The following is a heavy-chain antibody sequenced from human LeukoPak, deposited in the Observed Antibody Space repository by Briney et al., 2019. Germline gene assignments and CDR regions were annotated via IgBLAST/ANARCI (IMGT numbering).Heavy chain of an antibody. CDR3: ARWGESGDSVVHAFDI. J-gene: IGHJ3*02. CDR1: GASITSYY. D-gene: IGHD2-21*02. Sequence: PSETLSLTCTVPGASITSYYWNWMRQSPGKGLEWIGYGHHSGTTNYNPSLESRGTISVDTSKNQFSLKLGSVSAADTAVYYCARWGESGDSVVHAFDIWGRGTMVTVSS. V-gene: IGHV4-59*01. CDR2: GHHSGTT.